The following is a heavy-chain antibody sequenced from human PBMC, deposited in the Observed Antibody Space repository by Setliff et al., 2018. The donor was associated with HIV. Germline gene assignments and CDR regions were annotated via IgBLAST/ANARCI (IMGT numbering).Heavy chain of an antibody. CDR3: ARGLWSSGGRDRSGYFYGRTFDT. D-gene: IGHD3-3*01. CDR1: GGSISSSSYY. J-gene: IGHJ3*02. V-gene: IGHV4-39*07. CDR2: VYYSGST. Sequence: KPSETLSLTCTVSGGSISSSSYYWGWIRQPPGKGLEWIGSVYYSGSTYYNPSLKSRVTISVDTSKNQFSLKLNSVTAADTAVYYCARGLWSSGGRDRSGYFYGRTFDTWGRGTMVTVSS.